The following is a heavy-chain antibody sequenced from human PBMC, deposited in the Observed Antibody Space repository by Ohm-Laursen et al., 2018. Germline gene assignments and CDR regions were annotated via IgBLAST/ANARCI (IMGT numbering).Heavy chain of an antibody. CDR1: AFTVSSNF. V-gene: IGHV3-53*01. J-gene: IGHJ6*02. D-gene: IGHD2-2*01. CDR2: IYSGDST. Sequence: GSLRLSCTASAFTVSSNFMSWVRQAPGKGLEWVSVIYSGDSTYYADSVKGRFTISRDNSKNTLYLQMNSLRAEDTAVYYCAKGANQYGGGLFYAMDVWGQGTTVTVSS. CDR3: AKGANQYGGGLFYAMDV.